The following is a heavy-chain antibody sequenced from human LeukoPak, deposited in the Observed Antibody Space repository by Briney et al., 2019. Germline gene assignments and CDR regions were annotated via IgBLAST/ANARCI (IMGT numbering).Heavy chain of an antibody. J-gene: IGHJ4*02. D-gene: IGHD5-12*01. CDR3: ARVEGNIVTTTEGYFDY. CDR2: ISSSSSYI. CDR1: GFTFSSYS. Sequence: GGSLRLSCAASGFTFSSYSMNWVRQAPGKGLEWVSSISSSSSYIYYADSMKGRFTISRDNAKNSLYLQMNSLRAEDTAVYYCARVEGNIVTTTEGYFDYWGQGTLVTVSS. V-gene: IGHV3-21*01.